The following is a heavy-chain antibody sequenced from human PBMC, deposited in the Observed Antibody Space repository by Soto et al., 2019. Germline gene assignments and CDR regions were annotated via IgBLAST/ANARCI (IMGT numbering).Heavy chain of an antibody. CDR1: GFTFSSYA. J-gene: IGHJ4*02. V-gene: IGHV3-23*01. CDR3: AKIGYSYGFFDY. Sequence: EVQLLESGGGLVQPGGSLRLSCAASGFTFSSYAMSWVRQAPGQGLEWVSVISGSGNNTYYADSVKGRFTISRDNSKNTLNLQMNSLRAEDTALYYCAKIGYSYGFFDYWGQGTLVTVSS. CDR2: ISGSGNNT. D-gene: IGHD5-18*01.